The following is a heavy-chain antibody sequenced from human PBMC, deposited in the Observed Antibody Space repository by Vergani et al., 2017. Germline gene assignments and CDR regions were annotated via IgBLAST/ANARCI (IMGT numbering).Heavy chain of an antibody. CDR3: ARDLAIVVVPAAISP. V-gene: IGHV3-33*01. Sequence: QVQLVESGGGVVQPGRSLRLSCAASGFTFSSYGMHWVRQAPGKGLEWVAVIWYDGSNKYYADSVKGRFTISRDNSKNTLYLQMNSLSAEDTAVYYCARDLAIVVVPAAISPWGQGTLVSVSS. J-gene: IGHJ5*02. CDR2: IWYDGSNK. D-gene: IGHD2-2*01. CDR1: GFTFSSYG.